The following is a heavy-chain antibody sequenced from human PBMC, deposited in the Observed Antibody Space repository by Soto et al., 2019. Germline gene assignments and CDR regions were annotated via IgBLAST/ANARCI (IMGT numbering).Heavy chain of an antibody. CDR2: ISSSSTI. D-gene: IGHD4-17*01. CDR1: GFTFSIYS. J-gene: IGHJ4*02. Sequence: EVQLVESGGGLVQPGGSLRLSCAASGFTFSIYSRNWVRQAPGKGLEWVSYISSSSTIYYADSVKGRFTISRDNAKNSLYLQMDSLRDEDTAVYYCARDNHGNYYFDCWGQGTLVTVSS. V-gene: IGHV3-48*02. CDR3: ARDNHGNYYFDC.